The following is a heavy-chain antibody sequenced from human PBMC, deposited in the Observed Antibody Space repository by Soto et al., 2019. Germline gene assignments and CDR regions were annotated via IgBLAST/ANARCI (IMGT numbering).Heavy chain of an antibody. Sequence: GGSLRLSCAASGFTFSSYSMNWVRQAPGKGLEWVSSSSSSSSYIYYADSVKGRFTISRDNAKNSLYLQMNSLRAEDTAVYYCARDLHTYCSGGSCPDYWGQGTLVTVSS. CDR1: GFTFSSYS. CDR3: ARDLHTYCSGGSCPDY. CDR2: SSSSSSYI. J-gene: IGHJ4*02. D-gene: IGHD2-15*01. V-gene: IGHV3-21*01.